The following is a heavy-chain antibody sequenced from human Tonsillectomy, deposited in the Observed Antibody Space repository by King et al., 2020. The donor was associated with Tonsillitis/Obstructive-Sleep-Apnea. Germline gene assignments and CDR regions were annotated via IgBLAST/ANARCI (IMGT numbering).Heavy chain of an antibody. Sequence: QLQESGPGLVKPSETLSLTCTVSGGSISSYYWSWIRQPPGKGLEWIGYIYYSGSTNYNPSLKSRVTISVDTSKNQFSLKLSPVTAADTAVYYCARDPGIAAAGRYYFDYWGQGTLVTVSS. CDR3: ARDPGIAAAGRYYFDY. J-gene: IGHJ4*02. V-gene: IGHV4-59*01. CDR1: GGSISSYY. D-gene: IGHD6-13*01. CDR2: IYYSGST.